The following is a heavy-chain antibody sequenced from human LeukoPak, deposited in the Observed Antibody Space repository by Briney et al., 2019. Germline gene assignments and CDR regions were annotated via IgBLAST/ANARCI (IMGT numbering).Heavy chain of an antibody. J-gene: IGHJ4*02. CDR3: ARTGNLLRRYYFDY. D-gene: IGHD1-7*01. CDR1: GGSISSSSYY. CDR2: IYYSGST. V-gene: IGHV4-39*01. Sequence: SETLSLTCTVSGGSISSSSYYWGWIRQPPGKGLEWIGSIYYSGSTYYNPSLKSRVTISVDTSKNQFSLKLSSVTAADTAVYYCARTGNLLRRYYFDYWGQGTLVTVSS.